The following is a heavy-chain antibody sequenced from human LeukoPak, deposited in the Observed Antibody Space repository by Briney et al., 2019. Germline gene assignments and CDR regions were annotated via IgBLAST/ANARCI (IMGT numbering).Heavy chain of an antibody. V-gene: IGHV4-39*07. CDR1: GGSISSSSYY. CDR2: IYYSGST. CDR3: ARERMGNYYDSSGPVDY. Sequence: PSETLSLTCTVSGGSISSSSYYWGWIRQPPGKGLEWIGSIYYSGSTYYNPSLKSRVTISVDTSKNQFSLKLSSVAAADTAVYYCARERMGNYYDSSGPVDYWGQGISVTVSS. D-gene: IGHD3-22*01. J-gene: IGHJ4*02.